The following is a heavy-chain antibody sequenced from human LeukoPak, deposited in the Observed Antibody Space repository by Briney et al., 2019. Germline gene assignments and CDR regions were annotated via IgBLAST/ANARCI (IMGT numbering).Heavy chain of an antibody. D-gene: IGHD3-10*01. CDR3: ASPAFPYYYGSGSYYYFDY. Sequence: SETLSLTCTVSGGSISSSSYYWGWIRQPPGKGLEWIGSIYYSGSTYYNPSLKSRVTISVDTSKNQFSLKLSSVTAADTAVYYCASPAFPYYYGSGSYYYFDYWGQGTLVTVSS. CDR1: GGSISSSSYY. CDR2: IYYSGST. V-gene: IGHV4-39*01. J-gene: IGHJ4*02.